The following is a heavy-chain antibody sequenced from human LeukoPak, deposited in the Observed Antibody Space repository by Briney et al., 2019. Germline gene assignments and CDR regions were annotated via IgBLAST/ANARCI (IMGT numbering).Heavy chain of an antibody. D-gene: IGHD1-26*01. J-gene: IGHJ4*02. CDR2: ISNNGDNT. V-gene: IGHV3-64*01. Sequence: GGSLRLSCAASGFTFSNYAMLWVRQAPGKGLEYVSAISNNGDNTYYANSVTGRFTISRDNSKNTLYLQMGSLRAEDMAVYYCARQRGSYSLDYWGQGTLVTVSS. CDR3: ARQRGSYSLDY. CDR1: GFTFSNYA.